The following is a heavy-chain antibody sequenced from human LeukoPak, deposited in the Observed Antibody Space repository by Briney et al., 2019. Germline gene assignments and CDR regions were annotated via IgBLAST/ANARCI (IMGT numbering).Heavy chain of an antibody. CDR1: GFTFSSYA. V-gene: IGHV3-30-3*01. CDR2: ISYDGSNK. D-gene: IGHD3-10*01. J-gene: IGHJ4*02. CDR3: ARVRLWFGELLYPADY. Sequence: GGSLRLSCAASGFTFSSYAMHWVRQAPGKGLEWVAVISYDGSNKYYADSVKGRFTISRDNSKNTLYLQMNSLRAEDTAVYYCARVRLWFGELLYPADYWGQGTLVTVSS.